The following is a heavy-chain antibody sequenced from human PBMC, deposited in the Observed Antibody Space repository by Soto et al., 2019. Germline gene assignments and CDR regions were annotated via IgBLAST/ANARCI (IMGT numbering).Heavy chain of an antibody. Sequence: PSETLSLTCTVSGGSISSYYWSWIRQPPGKGLEWIGYIYYSGSTNYNPSLKSRVTISVDTSKNQFSLKLSSVTAADTAVYYCASIVVVPAAIRGRVKDVWGKGTTVTVSS. CDR3: ASIVVVPAAIRGRVKDV. CDR2: IYYSGST. J-gene: IGHJ6*04. CDR1: GGSISSYY. V-gene: IGHV4-59*08. D-gene: IGHD2-2*01.